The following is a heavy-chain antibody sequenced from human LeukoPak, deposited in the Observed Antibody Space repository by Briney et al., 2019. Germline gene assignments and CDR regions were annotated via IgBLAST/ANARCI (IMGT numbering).Heavy chain of an antibody. J-gene: IGHJ6*03. CDR2: IRSKANSYAT. CDR3: TSLSGVVPAASYYYMDV. D-gene: IGHD2-2*01. V-gene: IGHV3-73*01. CDR1: GFTFSGSA. Sequence: GGSLRLSCAASGFTFSGSAMHWVRQASGKGLEWVGRIRSKANSYATAYAASVKGRFTISRDDSKNTAYLQMNSLKTEDTAVYYCTSLSGVVPAASYYYMDVWGKETTVTVSS.